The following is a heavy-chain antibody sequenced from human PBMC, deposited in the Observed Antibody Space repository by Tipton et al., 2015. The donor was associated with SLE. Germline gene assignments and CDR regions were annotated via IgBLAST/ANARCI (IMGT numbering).Heavy chain of an antibody. Sequence: TLSLTCAVYGGSFSGYYWSWIRQPPGKGLEWIGSIYYSGSTYYNPSLKSRVTISVDTSKNQFSLKLSSVTAADTAVYYCASDMTTVTSYYFDYWGQGTLVTVSS. V-gene: IGHV4-34*01. CDR2: IYYSGST. J-gene: IGHJ4*02. CDR1: GGSFSGYY. D-gene: IGHD4-17*01. CDR3: ASDMTTVTSYYFDY.